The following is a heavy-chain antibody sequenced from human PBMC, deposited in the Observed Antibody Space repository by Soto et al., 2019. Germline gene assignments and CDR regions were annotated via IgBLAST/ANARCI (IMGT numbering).Heavy chain of an antibody. CDR1: GGSISSSSYY. D-gene: IGHD1-26*01. J-gene: IGHJ6*02. CDR2: IYYSGST. V-gene: IGHV4-39*01. Sequence: SETLSLTCTVSGGSISSSSYYWGWIRQPPGKGLEWIGSIYYSGSTYYNPSLKSRVTISVDTSKNQFSLKLSSVTAADTAVYYCARAGATQYYYYYGMDVWGQGTTVTVSS. CDR3: ARAGATQYYYYYGMDV.